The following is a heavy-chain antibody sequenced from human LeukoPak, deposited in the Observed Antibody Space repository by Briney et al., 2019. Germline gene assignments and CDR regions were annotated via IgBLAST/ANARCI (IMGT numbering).Heavy chain of an antibody. J-gene: IGHJ3*01. D-gene: IGHD6-6*01. Sequence: GGSLRLSCAVSGFTFSGFWMRWSRQAQGKGREWVASLTSDGSEGYYADVVKCRFTISTDNAKNSLYLQINSLRAEDTAVYYCARSSYSSSSSVWGQGTMVTVSS. CDR3: ARSSYSSSSSV. V-gene: IGHV3-7*03. CDR1: GFTFSGFW. CDR2: LTSDGSEG.